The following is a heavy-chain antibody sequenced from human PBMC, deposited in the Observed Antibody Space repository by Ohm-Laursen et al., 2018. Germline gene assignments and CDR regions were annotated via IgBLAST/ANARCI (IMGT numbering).Heavy chain of an antibody. CDR2: IYYSGST. CDR3: ARTLSYYDYVWGSYRYAFNI. V-gene: IGHV4-31*01. J-gene: IGHJ3*02. CDR1: GGSISSGGYY. Sequence: TLSFTCTVSGGSISSGGYYWSWIRQHPGKGLEWIGYIYYSGSTYYNPSLKSLVTISVDTSKNQFPLKLSSVTAADTAVYYCARTLSYYDYVWGSYRYAFNIWGPGTMVTVSS. D-gene: IGHD3-16*02.